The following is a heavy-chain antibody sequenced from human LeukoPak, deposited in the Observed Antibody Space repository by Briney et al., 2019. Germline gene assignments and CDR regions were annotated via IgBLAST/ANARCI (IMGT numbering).Heavy chain of an antibody. CDR3: AREGDYGGNSGWFDP. D-gene: IGHD4-23*01. J-gene: IGHJ5*02. V-gene: IGHV1-69*04. Sequence: SVKVSCKASGGTFSSYAISWVRQAPGQGLEWMGRIIPILGIANYAQKFQGRVTITADKSTSTAYMELSSLRSEDTAVYYCAREGDYGGNSGWFDPWGQGTLVTVSS. CDR1: GGTFSSYA. CDR2: IIPILGIA.